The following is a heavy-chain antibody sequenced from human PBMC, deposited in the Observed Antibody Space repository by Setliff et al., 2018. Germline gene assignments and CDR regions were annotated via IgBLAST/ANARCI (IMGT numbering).Heavy chain of an antibody. CDR1: GFSFSNYG. CDR3: ARDEASCGGDCYSRGYFDF. J-gene: IGHJ4*02. V-gene: IGHV1-18*01. CDR2: ISGYTGNT. Sequence: GASVKVSCKASGFSFSNYGITWVRQAPGRGLEWLGWISGYTGNTNSVQKLRGRVTMTTDTSTSTAYLELGSLTTDDTAVCYCARDEASCGGDCYSRGYFDFWGQGTLVTVS. D-gene: IGHD2-21*01.